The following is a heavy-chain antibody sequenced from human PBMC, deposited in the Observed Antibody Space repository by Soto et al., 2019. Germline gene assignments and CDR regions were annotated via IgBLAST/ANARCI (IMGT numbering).Heavy chain of an antibody. CDR3: AKGPPLLMVYPVLDS. V-gene: IGHV3-30*18. D-gene: IGHD2-8*01. J-gene: IGHJ4*02. CDR1: EFTFSKHG. Sequence: LRLSCAASEFTFSKHGMHWVRQAPGKGLEWVAVISYDGSNKYYGDSVKDRFTISRDNSKNTLYLHMNSLRPEDTAVYFCAKGPPLLMVYPVLDSWGQGTLVTVSS. CDR2: ISYDGSNK.